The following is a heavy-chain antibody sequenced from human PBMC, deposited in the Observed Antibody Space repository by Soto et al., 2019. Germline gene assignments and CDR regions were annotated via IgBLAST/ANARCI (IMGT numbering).Heavy chain of an antibody. CDR2: ISAYNGNT. CDR3: AGGPYSSSWYGPLDY. D-gene: IGHD6-13*01. CDR1: GYTFTSYG. V-gene: IGHV1-18*01. Sequence: QVQLVQSGAEVKKPGASVKVSCKASGYTFTSYGISWVRQAPGQGLEWMGWISAYNGNTNYAQKLQGRVTMTTDTSTSTADMELRSLRSDDTAVYYCAGGPYSSSWYGPLDYWGQGTLVTVSS. J-gene: IGHJ4*02.